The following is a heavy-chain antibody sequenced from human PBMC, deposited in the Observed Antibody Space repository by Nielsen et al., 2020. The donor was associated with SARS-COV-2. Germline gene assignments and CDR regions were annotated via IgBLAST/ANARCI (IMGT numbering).Heavy chain of an antibody. CDR2: ISAYNGNT. J-gene: IGHJ5*02. Sequence: ASVKVSCKASGYTFTSYGISWVRQAPGQGLEWMGWISAYNGNTNYAQKLQGRVTMTTDTSTSTAYMELRSLRSDDTAVYYCARVSDPYSSSWYTPGDWFDPWGQGTLVTVSS. CDR3: ARVSDPYSSSWYTPGDWFDP. CDR1: GYTFTSYG. D-gene: IGHD6-13*01. V-gene: IGHV1-18*04.